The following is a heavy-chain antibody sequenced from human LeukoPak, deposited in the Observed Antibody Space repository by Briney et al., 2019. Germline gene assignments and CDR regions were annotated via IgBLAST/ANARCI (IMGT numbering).Heavy chain of an antibody. D-gene: IGHD4-17*01. Sequence: SQTLSLTCTVSGGSISSGSYYWSWIRQPAGKGLEFIGRIYTSGRTNYNPSLKSRVTISVDTSKNQFSLKLTSVTAADTAVYYCATTVPRGPYYYYYYYMDVWGKGTTVTVSS. CDR3: ATTVPRGPYYYYYYYMDV. J-gene: IGHJ6*03. V-gene: IGHV4-61*02. CDR1: GGSISSGSYY. CDR2: IYTSGRT.